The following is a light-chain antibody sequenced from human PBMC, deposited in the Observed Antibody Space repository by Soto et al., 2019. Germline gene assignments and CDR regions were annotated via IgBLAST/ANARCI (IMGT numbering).Light chain of an antibody. CDR2: WAS. CDR3: QQYYSLGT. J-gene: IGKJ2*02. Sequence: DIVMTQSPDSLAVSLGERATINCKSSQSVFYSSNNKNYLAWYQQKPGQPPKLLIYWASTRESGVPDRFSGSGSGTDFTLTISSLQAEDVAVYYCQQYYSLGTFGQGTKLEIK. V-gene: IGKV4-1*01. CDR1: QSVFYSSNNKNY.